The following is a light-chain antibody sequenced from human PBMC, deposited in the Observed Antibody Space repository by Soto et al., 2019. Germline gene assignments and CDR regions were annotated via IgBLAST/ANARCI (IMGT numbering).Light chain of an antibody. Sequence: EVVLTQSPATLSLSPGERATLSCRASESVNNYLAWYQQKPGQAPRLLIYDASNRATGIPARFSGSGSGTDFTLTISRLEPEDFAVYYCQQYGSSSWTFGQGTKVEIK. J-gene: IGKJ1*01. V-gene: IGKV3-11*01. CDR1: ESVNNY. CDR2: DAS. CDR3: QQYGSSSWT.